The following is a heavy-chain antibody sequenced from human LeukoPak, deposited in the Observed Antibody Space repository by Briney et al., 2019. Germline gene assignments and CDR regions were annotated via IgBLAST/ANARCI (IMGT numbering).Heavy chain of an antibody. Sequence: QPGRSLRLSCATSGFTFGDYAMSWFRQAPGKGLEWVGFIRSKIYGGAIEYAASVKGRFTISRDDSKSIAYLQMNSLRTEDTGLYYCARDQLGGDPGNYYYHYMDVWGKGTTVTVPS. V-gene: IGHV3-49*03. CDR1: GFTFGDYA. J-gene: IGHJ6*03. CDR3: ARDQLGGDPGNYYYHYMDV. CDR2: IRSKIYGGAI. D-gene: IGHD4-17*01.